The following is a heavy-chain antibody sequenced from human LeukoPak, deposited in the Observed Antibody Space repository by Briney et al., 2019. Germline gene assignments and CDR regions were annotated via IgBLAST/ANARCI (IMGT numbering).Heavy chain of an antibody. V-gene: IGHV3-20*04. D-gene: IGHD6-6*01. J-gene: IGHJ1*01. CDR3: ARSSIAAPRHKEYFQH. CDR1: GFTFDDYG. CDR2: INWNGGST. Sequence: GGSLRLSCAASGFTFDDYGMSWVRQAPGKGLEWVSGINWNGGSTGYADSVKGRFTIARDNAKNSLYLQMNSLRAEDTALYYCARSSIAAPRHKEYFQHWGQGTLVTVSS.